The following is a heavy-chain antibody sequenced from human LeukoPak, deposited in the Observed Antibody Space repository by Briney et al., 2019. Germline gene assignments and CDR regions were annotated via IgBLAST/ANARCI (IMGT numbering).Heavy chain of an antibody. V-gene: IGHV3-20*04. CDR2: INWNGGST. CDR3: ARAHYSGSFGY. J-gene: IGHJ4*02. Sequence: GGSLRLSCAASGFIFDDYGMSWVRQAPGKGLDWVSGINWNGGSTGYADSVKGRFTISRDNAKNSLYLQMNSLRAEDTALYYCARAHYSGSFGYWGQGTLVTVSS. D-gene: IGHD1-26*01. CDR1: GFIFDDYG.